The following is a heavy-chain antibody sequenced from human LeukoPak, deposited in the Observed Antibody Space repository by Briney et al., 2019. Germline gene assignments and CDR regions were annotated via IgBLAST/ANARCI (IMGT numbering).Heavy chain of an antibody. CDR1: GFTFSSYG. D-gene: IGHD6-6*01. J-gene: IGHJ4*02. CDR2: IRYDGSNK. Sequence: PGGSLRLSCAASGFTFSSYGMHWVRQAPGKGLEWVAFIRYDGSNKYYAGSVKGRFTISRDNSKNTLYLQMNSLRAADTAVYYCARDKSTSYLSSLDYWGQGTLVTVSS. V-gene: IGHV3-30*02. CDR3: ARDKSTSYLSSLDY.